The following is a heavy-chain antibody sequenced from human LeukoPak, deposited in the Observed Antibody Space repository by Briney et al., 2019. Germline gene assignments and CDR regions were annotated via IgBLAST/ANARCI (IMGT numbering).Heavy chain of an antibody. V-gene: IGHV4-34*01. CDR2: INHSGST. J-gene: IGHJ4*02. Sequence: SETLSHTCAVYGGSFSGYYWSWIRQPPGKGLEWIGEINHSGSTNYNPSLKSRVTISVDTSNNQFSLKLSSVTAADTAVYYCARHLTVTTNFDYWGQGTLVTVSS. CDR1: GGSFSGYY. D-gene: IGHD4-17*01. CDR3: ARHLTVTTNFDY.